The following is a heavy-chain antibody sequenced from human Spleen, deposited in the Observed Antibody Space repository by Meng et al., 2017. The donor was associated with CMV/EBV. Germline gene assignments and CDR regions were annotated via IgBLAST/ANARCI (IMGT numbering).Heavy chain of an antibody. CDR2: INPNSGGT. Sequence: ASVKVSCKASGCTFTGYYMHWVRQAPGQGLEWMGWINPNSGGTNYAQKFQGRVTMTRDTSISTAYMELSRLRSDDTAVYYCARDMAAASRGWFDPWGQGTLVTVSS. CDR1: GCTFTGYY. J-gene: IGHJ5*02. D-gene: IGHD2-15*01. V-gene: IGHV1-2*02. CDR3: ARDMAAASRGWFDP.